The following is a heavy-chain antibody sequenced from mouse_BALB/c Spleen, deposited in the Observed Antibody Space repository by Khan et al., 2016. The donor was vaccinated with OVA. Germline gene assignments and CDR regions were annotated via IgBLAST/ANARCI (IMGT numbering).Heavy chain of an antibody. CDR3: ASYRYDYVDY. CDR2: IYPGDGDT. D-gene: IGHD2-14*01. Sequence: VQLQQSGAELARPGASVKLSCKASGYTFTSYWMQWVKQRPGQGLEWIGTIYPGDGDTRYTQKFKGKATLTADKSSSTAYMQLSSLASEDSAVYYCASYRYDYVDYWGQGTTLTGSS. CDR1: GYTFTSYW. V-gene: IGHV1-87*01. J-gene: IGHJ2*01.